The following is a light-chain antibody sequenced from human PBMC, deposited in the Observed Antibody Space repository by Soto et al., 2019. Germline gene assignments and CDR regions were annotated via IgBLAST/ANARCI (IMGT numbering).Light chain of an antibody. CDR2: GAS. V-gene: IGKV3-20*01. CDR3: QQYGSSPTWT. CDR1: QSVSSNY. J-gene: IGKJ1*01. Sequence: ESVVTQSPGALSLSPGERATLSCRASQSVSSNYLAWYQQKPGQAPRLLIYGASTRATGIPDRFSGSGSGTNFTLTISRLEPEDSAVYYCQQYGSSPTWTFGQGTKVDI.